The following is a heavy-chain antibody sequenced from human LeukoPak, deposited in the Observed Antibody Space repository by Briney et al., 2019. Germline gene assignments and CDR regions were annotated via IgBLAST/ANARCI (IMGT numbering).Heavy chain of an antibody. CDR2: IYHSGST. CDR3: ASIVGATNLYY. D-gene: IGHD1-26*01. CDR1: GYSISSGYY. Sequence: PSETLSLTCAVSGYSISSGYYWGWIRQPPGKGLEWIGSIYHSGSTYYNPSLKSRVTISVDTSKNQFSLKPSSVTAADTAVYYCASIVGATNLYYWGQGTLVTVSS. V-gene: IGHV4-38-2*01. J-gene: IGHJ4*02.